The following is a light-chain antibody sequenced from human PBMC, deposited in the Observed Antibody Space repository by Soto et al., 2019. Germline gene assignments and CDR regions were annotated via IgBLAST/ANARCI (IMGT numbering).Light chain of an antibody. V-gene: IGKV1-33*01. Sequence: DIQMTQSPSSLSASVGDRVTISCQASQDISNYLNWYQHKEGKAPKLLIYDASNLETGVPSRFSGSGSGTDFTLTIRSLQPEDIATYYCQKYDSLPLTFGPGTKVDIK. CDR1: QDISNY. J-gene: IGKJ3*01. CDR2: DAS. CDR3: QKYDSLPLT.